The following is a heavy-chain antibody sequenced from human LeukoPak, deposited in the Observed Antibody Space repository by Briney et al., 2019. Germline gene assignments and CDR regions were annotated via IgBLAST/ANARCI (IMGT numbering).Heavy chain of an antibody. Sequence: GGSLRLSCVASGFTFSNYLMSWVRQAPGKGLEWVANIKEDGSEKYYVDSVKGRFTISRDNAKNSLYLQMNSLRAEDTAVYYCARQAGVFWGQGTLVTVSS. CDR1: GFTFSNYL. D-gene: IGHD3-10*01. CDR2: IKEDGSEK. J-gene: IGHJ4*02. V-gene: IGHV3-7*01. CDR3: ARQAGVF.